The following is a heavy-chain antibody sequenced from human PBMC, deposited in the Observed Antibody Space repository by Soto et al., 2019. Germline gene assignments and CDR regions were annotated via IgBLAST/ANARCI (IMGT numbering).Heavy chain of an antibody. D-gene: IGHD3-22*01. J-gene: IGHJ4*02. CDR3: ARPYDSSQSPRFDY. Sequence: ASVKVSCKASGYSFTTYGIFWVRQAPGQGLEWMGWISPYNGRTNYAQNLQGRVSMTTDTSTTTAYMELRSLRSDDTAVYYCARPYDSSQSPRFDYWGQGTLVTVSS. CDR2: ISPYNGRT. V-gene: IGHV1-18*01. CDR1: GYSFTTYG.